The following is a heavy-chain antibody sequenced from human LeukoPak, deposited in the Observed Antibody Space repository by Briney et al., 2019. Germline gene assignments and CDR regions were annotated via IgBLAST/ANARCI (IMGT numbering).Heavy chain of an antibody. J-gene: IGHJ4*02. CDR1: VFTFSSYT. CDR3: ARETYTDSSGSSY. D-gene: IGHD3-22*01. V-gene: IGHV3-48*01. Sequence: GGSLRLSCAVSVFTFSSYTMNCVPQAPGKGLEWVSYISSRSSTIYYADSVKGRFTISRDNAKNSLYLQMNSLRAEDTAVYYCARETYTDSSGSSYWGQGTLVTVSS. CDR2: ISSRSSTI.